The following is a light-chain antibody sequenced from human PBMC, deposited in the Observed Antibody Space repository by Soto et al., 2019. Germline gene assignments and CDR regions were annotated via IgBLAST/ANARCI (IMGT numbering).Light chain of an antibody. Sequence: DIQMTQSPSTLSASVGDRVTITCRASQSISSWLAWYQQKPGKAPKLLIYDASNLETGVPSRFSGSGSGTDFTFTISSLQPEDIATYYCQQYDNLLGTFGQGTKVDIK. V-gene: IGKV1-33*01. CDR1: QSISSW. CDR3: QQYDNLLGT. J-gene: IGKJ1*01. CDR2: DAS.